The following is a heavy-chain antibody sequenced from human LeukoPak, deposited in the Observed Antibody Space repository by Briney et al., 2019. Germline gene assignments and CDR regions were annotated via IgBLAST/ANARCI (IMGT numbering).Heavy chain of an antibody. CDR1: GFTFSNYW. Sequence: GGSLRLSCAASGFTFSNYWMSWVRQAPGKGLEWVANIKQDGSEKYYVDSVEGRFTISRDNAKNSLYLQMNSLRAEDTAVYYCARGFGRPWGQGTLVTVSS. D-gene: IGHD3-16*01. V-gene: IGHV3-7*01. J-gene: IGHJ5*02. CDR2: IKQDGSEK. CDR3: ARGFGRP.